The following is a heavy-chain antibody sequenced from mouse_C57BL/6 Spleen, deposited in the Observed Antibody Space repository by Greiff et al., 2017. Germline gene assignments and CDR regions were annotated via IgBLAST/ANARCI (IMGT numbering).Heavy chain of an antibody. J-gene: IGHJ3*01. Sequence: VHLVESGPGLVQPSQSLSITCTVSGFSLTSYGVHWVRQSPGKGLEWLGVIWSGGSTDYNAAFISRLSISKDNSKSQVFFKMNSLHADDTAIYFFAREGDYEDPFAYWGQGTLGTVSA. D-gene: IGHD2-4*01. V-gene: IGHV2-2*01. CDR2: IWSGGST. CDR1: GFSLTSYG. CDR3: AREGDYEDPFAY.